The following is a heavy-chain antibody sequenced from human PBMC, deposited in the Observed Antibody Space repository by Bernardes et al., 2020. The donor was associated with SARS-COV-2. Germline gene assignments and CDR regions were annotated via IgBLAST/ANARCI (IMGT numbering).Heavy chain of an antibody. CDR2: IDWDDDK. CDR3: ARIRGGWNDDCYYYGMDV. J-gene: IGHJ6*02. D-gene: IGHD1-1*01. CDR1: GFSLNTSGMC. Sequence: SGPTLVKPTQTLTLTCTFSGFSLNTSGMCVSWIRQPPGKALEWLARIDWDDDKYYSTSLKTRLTISKDTSKNQVVLTMTNMDPVDTATYYCARIRGGWNDDCYYYGMDVWGQGTTVTVSS. V-gene: IGHV2-70*11.